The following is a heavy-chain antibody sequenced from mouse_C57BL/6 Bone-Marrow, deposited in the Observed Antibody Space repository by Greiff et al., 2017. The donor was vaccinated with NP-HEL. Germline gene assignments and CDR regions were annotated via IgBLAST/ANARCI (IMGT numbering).Heavy chain of an antibody. CDR2: ISSGSSTI. V-gene: IGHV5-17*01. Sequence: EVQVVESGGGLVKPGGSLKLSCAASGFTFSDYGMHWVRQAPEKGLEWVAYISSGSSTIYYADTVKGRFTISRDNAKNTLFLQMTSLRSEDTAMYYCARGPFITTVVAPFDYWGQGTTLTVSS. D-gene: IGHD1-1*01. CDR3: ARGPFITTVVAPFDY. J-gene: IGHJ2*01. CDR1: GFTFSDYG.